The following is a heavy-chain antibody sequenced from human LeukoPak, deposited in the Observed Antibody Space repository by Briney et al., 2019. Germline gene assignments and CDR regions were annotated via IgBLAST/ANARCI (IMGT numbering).Heavy chain of an antibody. V-gene: IGHV3-20*04. CDR1: GFTFDDYG. Sequence: AGGSLRLSCAASGFTFDDYGMSWVRQAPGKGLEWVSGINWNGGSTGYADSVKGRFTISRDNAKNSLYLQMNSLRAEDTALYYCARDRHYYGSGRLGLDYWGQGTLVTVSS. CDR2: INWNGGST. J-gene: IGHJ4*02. D-gene: IGHD3-10*01. CDR3: ARDRHYYGSGRLGLDY.